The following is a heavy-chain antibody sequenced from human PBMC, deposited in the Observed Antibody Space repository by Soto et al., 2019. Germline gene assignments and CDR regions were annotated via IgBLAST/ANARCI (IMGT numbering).Heavy chain of an antibody. Sequence: QVQLVQSGAEVKKPGSSVKVSCKSSGDSFKTYSVSWVRQAPGQGLEWMGGVIPILGKPMYAQKFQDRVTLTADESTSTVFMELPSLMSDDTAVYYCARIWGIADHDSWGQGTRVTVSS. CDR2: VIPILGKP. J-gene: IGHJ5*01. CDR1: GDSFKTYS. V-gene: IGHV1-69*12. D-gene: IGHD6-13*01. CDR3: ARIWGIADHDS.